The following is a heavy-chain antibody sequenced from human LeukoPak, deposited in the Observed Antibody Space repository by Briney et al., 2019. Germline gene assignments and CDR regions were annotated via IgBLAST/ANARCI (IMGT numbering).Heavy chain of an antibody. J-gene: IGHJ4*02. CDR1: GFTFSTYW. CDR2: IKSDGST. Sequence: GGSLRLSCAASGFTFSTYWMHWVRQAPGEGLVWVSRIKSDGSTNYADSVKGRFTISRDNAKNTLYLQMNSLRAEDTAVYYCASRYYYDSSGRDYWGQGTLVTVSS. D-gene: IGHD3-22*01. CDR3: ASRYYYDSSGRDY. V-gene: IGHV3-74*01.